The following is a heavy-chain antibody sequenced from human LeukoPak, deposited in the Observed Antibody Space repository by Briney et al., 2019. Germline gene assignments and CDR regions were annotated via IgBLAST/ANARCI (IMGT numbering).Heavy chain of an antibody. CDR3: AKGLYYDILTGNWFDP. Sequence: PGRSLRLSCAASGFTFDYYAMPWVRQAPGKGLEWVSGITWNSDSTGYGDSVKGRFTISRDNAKNSLYLEMNSLRAEDTAFYYCAKGLYYDILTGNWFDPWGQGTLVTVSS. CDR1: GFTFDYYA. CDR2: ITWNSDST. V-gene: IGHV3-9*01. D-gene: IGHD3-9*01. J-gene: IGHJ5*02.